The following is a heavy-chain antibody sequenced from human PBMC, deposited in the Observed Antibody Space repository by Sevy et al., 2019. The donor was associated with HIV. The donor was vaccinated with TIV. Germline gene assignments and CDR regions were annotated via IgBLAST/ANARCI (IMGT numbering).Heavy chain of an antibody. V-gene: IGHV3-23*01. CDR2: ISGSGGYT. J-gene: IGHJ4*02. CDR3: ARGNDGWDY. Sequence: GGSLRLSCAASGFTFSSYAMSWVRQAPGKGLEWVSAISGSGGYTYYADSVKGRFTISRDNSKNTLYLQMNSLRAEDTAIYYCARGNDGWDYWGQGTLVTVSS. D-gene: IGHD6-19*01. CDR1: GFTFSSYA.